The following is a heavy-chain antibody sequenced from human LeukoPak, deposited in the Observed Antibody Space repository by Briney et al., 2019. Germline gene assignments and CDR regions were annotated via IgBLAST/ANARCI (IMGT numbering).Heavy chain of an antibody. CDR3: ARAPGDTAIPFDY. CDR2: TYYRSKWYN. D-gene: IGHD5-18*01. V-gene: IGHV6-1*01. CDR1: GDSVSSNSAA. J-gene: IGHJ4*02. Sequence: SQTLSLTCAISGDSVSSNSAAWNWLRQSPSRGLEWLGRTYYRSKWYNDYAVSVKSRITINPDTSKNQFSLQLNSVTPEDTAVYYCARAPGDTAIPFDYWGQGTLVTVSS.